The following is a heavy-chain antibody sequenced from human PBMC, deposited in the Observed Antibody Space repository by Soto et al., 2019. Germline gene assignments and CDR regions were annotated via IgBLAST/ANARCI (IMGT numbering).Heavy chain of an antibody. CDR1: GGSISSSSYY. Sequence: SETLSLTCTVSGGSISSSSYYWGWIRQPPGKGLEWIGSIYYSGSTYYNPSLKSRVTISVDTSKNQFSLKLSSVTAADTAVYYFARHVGLPVLWRGRQHHTCFDPWGQEPWSPSPQ. J-gene: IGHJ5*02. CDR3: ARHVGLPVLWRGRQHHTCFDP. V-gene: IGHV4-39*01. CDR2: IYYSGST. D-gene: IGHD3-3*01.